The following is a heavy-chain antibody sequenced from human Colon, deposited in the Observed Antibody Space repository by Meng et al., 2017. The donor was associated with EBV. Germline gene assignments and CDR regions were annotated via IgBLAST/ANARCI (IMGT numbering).Heavy chain of an antibody. CDR3: ARQAPYYFDSSGRFDD. CDR2: IIHTGST. CDR1: GGSLSGAY. V-gene: IGHV4-34*12. J-gene: IGHJ4*02. D-gene: IGHD3-22*01. Sequence: QVQLQQWGAGLLKPSETLSLTCAVNGGSLSGAYWNWIRQPPGKGLEWIGEIIHTGSTNYNPSLESRVTISIDNSKNQFSLTLTSVTAADTAVYYCARQAPYYFDSSGRFDDWGQGTLGTVAS.